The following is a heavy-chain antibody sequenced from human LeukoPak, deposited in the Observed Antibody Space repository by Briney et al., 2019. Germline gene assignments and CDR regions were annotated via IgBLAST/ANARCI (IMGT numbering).Heavy chain of an antibody. CDR1: GGSISSYY. Sequence: PSETLSLTCIVSGGSISSYYWSWIRQPPGKGLEWIGYIYYGGSTNYNPSLKSRGTISVDTSKNEFSLKLSSVTAADTAVYYCARGLGPDYFDYWGQGTLVTVST. CDR2: IYYGGST. V-gene: IGHV4-59*08. CDR3: ARGLGPDYFDY. D-gene: IGHD1-14*01. J-gene: IGHJ4*02.